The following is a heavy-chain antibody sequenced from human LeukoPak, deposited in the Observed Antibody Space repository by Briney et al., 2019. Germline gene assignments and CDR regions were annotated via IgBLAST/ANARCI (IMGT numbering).Heavy chain of an antibody. CDR3: SKGRGGV. J-gene: IGHJ6*02. Sequence: PGGSLRLSCAASGFTFSSYWMGWVRQAPGKGLQWLSLISAEGYTYYADSVKGRFTISRDSSKNALYLQMNSLRVEDTALYYCSKGRGGVWGQGTTVTVSS. V-gene: IGHV3-66*01. D-gene: IGHD3-10*01. CDR1: GFTFSSYW. CDR2: ISAEGYT.